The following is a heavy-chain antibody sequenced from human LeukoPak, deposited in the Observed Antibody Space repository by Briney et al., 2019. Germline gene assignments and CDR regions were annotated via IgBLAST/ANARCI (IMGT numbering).Heavy chain of an antibody. CDR3: AKYFASGSYYKLPH. J-gene: IGHJ1*01. CDR1: GFTFSSYA. CDR2: ISGSGAYT. V-gene: IGHV3-23*01. Sequence: GGSLRLSCAASGFTFSSYAMSWVRQAPGKGLEWVSTISGSGAYTYYADAVKGRFTISRDNSKNTLYLQMNSLRAEDTAVYYCAKYFASGSYYKLPHWGQGTLVTVSS. D-gene: IGHD3-10*01.